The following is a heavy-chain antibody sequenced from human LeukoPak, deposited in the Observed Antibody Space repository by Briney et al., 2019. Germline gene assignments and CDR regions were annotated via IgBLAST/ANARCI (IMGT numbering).Heavy chain of an antibody. J-gene: IGHJ3*02. CDR1: GFIFSSYT. CDR3: ARTLGSVAFDI. V-gene: IGHV3-7*01. CDR2: IKQDGSEK. D-gene: IGHD3-10*01. Sequence: GGSLRLSCEASGFIFSSYTMNWVRQAPGKGLEWVANIKQDGSEKHYVDSVKGRFTISRDNAKNSLYLQMNSLRAEDTAVYYCARTLGSVAFDIWGQGTMVTVSS.